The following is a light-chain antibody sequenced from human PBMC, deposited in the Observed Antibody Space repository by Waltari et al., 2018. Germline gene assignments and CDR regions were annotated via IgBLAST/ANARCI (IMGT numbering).Light chain of an antibody. Sequence: QSVLTQPPSVSAAPGQRVTISCSGGSSNIGNNYVSWYRHFPGPAPKLLIYENIGRPSGVPGRFSGSRAGTSATLDITGLQAGDEADYYCGTWDSSLSGAVFGGGTHLTVL. V-gene: IGLV1-51*02. CDR2: ENI. CDR3: GTWDSSLSGAV. CDR1: SSNIGNNY. J-gene: IGLJ7*01.